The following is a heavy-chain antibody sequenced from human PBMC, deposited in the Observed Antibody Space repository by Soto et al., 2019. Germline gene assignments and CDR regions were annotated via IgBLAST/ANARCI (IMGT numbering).Heavy chain of an antibody. Sequence: GGSLRLSCAASGFSFRSYAMSWVRQAPGKGLEWVSGISGSAGTTNYADSVQGRFTISRDNSKNTLYMHMNSLRADDTAIYFCVRLSGGRPRPGQYFDYWGQGPLVPVS. D-gene: IGHD1-26*01. V-gene: IGHV3-23*01. CDR1: GFSFRSYA. CDR2: ISGSAGTT. J-gene: IGHJ4*02. CDR3: VRLSGGRPRPGQYFDY.